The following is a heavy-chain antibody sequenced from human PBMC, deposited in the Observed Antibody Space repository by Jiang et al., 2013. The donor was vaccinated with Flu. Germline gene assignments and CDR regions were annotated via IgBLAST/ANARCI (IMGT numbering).Heavy chain of an antibody. CDR1: GFSLSTSGVG. CDR3: ARPPLLTTVTTIFWSSRKPKNAEYFQH. V-gene: IGHV2-5*02. J-gene: IGHJ1*01. D-gene: IGHD4-17*01. CDR2: IYWDDDK. Sequence: KPTQTLTLTCTFSGFSLSTSGVGVGWIRQPPGKALEWLALIYWDDDKRYSPSLKSRLTITKDTSKNQVVLTMTNMDPVDTATYYCARPPLLTTVTTIFWSSRKPKNAEYFQHWGQGTLVTVSS.